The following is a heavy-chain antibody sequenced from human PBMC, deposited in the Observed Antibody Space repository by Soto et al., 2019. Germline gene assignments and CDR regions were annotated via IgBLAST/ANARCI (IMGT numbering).Heavy chain of an antibody. CDR1: GGSFSGYY. V-gene: IGHV4-34*01. J-gene: IGHJ3*02. CDR2: INHSGST. CDR3: ARGVATKPSGYSGYGYKVPRTRGAFDI. D-gene: IGHD5-12*01. Sequence: SETLSLTCAVYGGSFSGYYWSWIRQPPGKGLEWIGEINHSGSTNYNPSLKSRVTISVDTSKNQFSLKLSSVTAADTAVYYCARGVATKPSGYSGYGYKVPRTRGAFDIWGQGTMGTVSS.